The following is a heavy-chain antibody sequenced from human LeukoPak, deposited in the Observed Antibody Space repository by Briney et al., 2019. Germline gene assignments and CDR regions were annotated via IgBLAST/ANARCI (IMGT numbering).Heavy chain of an antibody. CDR3: ARTRYYDILTGHQPFDY. CDR2: IYYSGST. J-gene: IGHJ4*02. V-gene: IGHV4-59*01. CDR1: GGSISSYY. D-gene: IGHD3-9*01. Sequence: SETLSLTCTVSGGSISSYYWRWIRQPPGKGLEWIGYIYYSGSTNYNPSLKSRVTISVDTSKNQFSLKLSSVTAADTAVYYCARTRYYDILTGHQPFDYWGQGTLVTVSS.